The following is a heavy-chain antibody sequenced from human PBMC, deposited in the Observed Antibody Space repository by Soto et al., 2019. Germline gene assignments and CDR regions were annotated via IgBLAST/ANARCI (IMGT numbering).Heavy chain of an antibody. Sequence: QVQLQQWGAGLLKPSETLSLTCAVYGGSFSGYYWSWIRQPPGKGLEWIGEINHSGSTNYNPSLKSRVTISVDTSKNQFSLKLSSVTAADTAVYYCARSGRGYGSGLSLDYWGQGTLVTVSS. J-gene: IGHJ4*02. V-gene: IGHV4-34*01. CDR2: INHSGST. D-gene: IGHD3-10*01. CDR3: ARSGRGYGSGLSLDY. CDR1: GGSFSGYY.